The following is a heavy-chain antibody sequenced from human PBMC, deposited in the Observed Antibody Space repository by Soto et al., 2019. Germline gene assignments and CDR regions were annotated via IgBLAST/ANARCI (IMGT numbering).Heavy chain of an antibody. Sequence: QVQLVESGGGVVQPGRSLRLSCAASGFTFSSYAMHWVRQAPGKGLEWVAVIPYDGSNTYYADSVKGRFTISRDNSKNTLYLQMNSLRAEDTAVYYCARDGLLGYFDYWGQGTLVTVSS. CDR2: IPYDGSNT. CDR1: GFTFSSYA. D-gene: IGHD7-27*01. J-gene: IGHJ4*02. CDR3: ARDGLLGYFDY. V-gene: IGHV3-30-3*01.